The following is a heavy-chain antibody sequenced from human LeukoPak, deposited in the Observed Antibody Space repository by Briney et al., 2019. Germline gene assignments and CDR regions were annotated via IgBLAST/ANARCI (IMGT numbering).Heavy chain of an antibody. J-gene: IGHJ4*02. D-gene: IGHD4-17*01. CDR2: ISGSGGST. CDR3: AKDLYGDYDYSFDY. CDR1: GFTFSSYA. V-gene: IGHV3-23*01. Sequence: PGGSLRLSCAASGFTFSSYAMSWVRQAPGKGLGWVSAISGSGGSTYYADSVKGRFTISRDNSKNTLYLQMNSLRAEDTAVYYCAKDLYGDYDYSFDYWGQGTLVTVSS.